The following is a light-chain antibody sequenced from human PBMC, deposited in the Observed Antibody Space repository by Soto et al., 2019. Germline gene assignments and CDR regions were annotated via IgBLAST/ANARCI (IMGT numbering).Light chain of an antibody. V-gene: IGKV1-9*01. CDR1: PAIASF. J-gene: IGKJ2*01. CDR2: GAS. CDR3: QQVYSFPHT. Sequence: IQLTQSPSSLSASVGDRVTITCRASPAIASFLAWYQQKPGTAPKLLIYGASTLQPGVPSRFTGSGSGTDFTLTISSLQPDDFATYYCQQVYSFPHTFGQGTKLEV.